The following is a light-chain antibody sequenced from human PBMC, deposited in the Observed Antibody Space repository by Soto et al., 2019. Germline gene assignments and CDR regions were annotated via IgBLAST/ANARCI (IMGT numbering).Light chain of an antibody. CDR3: QQLNSYPPFT. Sequence: DIQLTQSPSFLSASVGDRVTITCRASQGISSNLAWYQQKPGKAPKLLIYAASTLQSGVPSRFSGSGSGTEFTLPISSLQPEDFATYYCQQLNSYPPFTFGPGTKVDIK. J-gene: IGKJ3*01. CDR1: QGISSN. V-gene: IGKV1-9*01. CDR2: AAS.